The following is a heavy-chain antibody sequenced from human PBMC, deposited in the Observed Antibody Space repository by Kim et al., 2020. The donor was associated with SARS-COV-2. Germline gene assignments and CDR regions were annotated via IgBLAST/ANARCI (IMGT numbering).Heavy chain of an antibody. CDR2: SSP. D-gene: IGHD1-1*01. J-gene: IGHJ4*02. CDR3: AKGTEALDY. Sequence: SSPSTPDPVQGRFTLPRDNSKNTLYLQMNSLRAEDTAVYYCAKGTEALDYWGQGTLVTVSS. V-gene: IGHV3-23*03.